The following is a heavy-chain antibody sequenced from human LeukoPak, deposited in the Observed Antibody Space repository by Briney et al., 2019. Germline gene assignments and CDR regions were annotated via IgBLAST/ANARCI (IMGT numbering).Heavy chain of an antibody. J-gene: IGHJ4*02. Sequence: SETLSLTCTVSGGSISSYYWSWIRQPPGKGLEWIGYIYYSGSTNYHPSLKSRVTISVDTSKNQFSLKLSSVTAADTAVYYCARFRGYSYGDFDYWGQGTLVTVSS. V-gene: IGHV4-59*01. CDR1: GGSISSYY. D-gene: IGHD5-18*01. CDR2: IYYSGST. CDR3: ARFRGYSYGDFDY.